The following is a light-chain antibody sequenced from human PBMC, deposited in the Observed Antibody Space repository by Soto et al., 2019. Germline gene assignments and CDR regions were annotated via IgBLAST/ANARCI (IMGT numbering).Light chain of an antibody. CDR1: QSVSSSY. V-gene: IGKV3-20*01. CDR3: HQYGSSPST. J-gene: IGKJ1*01. CDR2: GAS. Sequence: EIVLTQSPGTLSLSPGERATLSCRASQSVSSSYLAWYQQKPGQAPRLLIYGASSRATGIPDRFSGSGSGTDFTLTISRLEPEDFAGYYCHQYGSSPSTFGQGTKVDIK.